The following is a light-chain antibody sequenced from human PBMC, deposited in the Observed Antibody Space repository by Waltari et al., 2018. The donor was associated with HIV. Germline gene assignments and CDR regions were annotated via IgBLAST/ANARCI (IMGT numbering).Light chain of an antibody. CDR2: AAS. V-gene: IGKV1-17*02. CDR1: QGVRNE. Sequence: DIQMTQSPSSLSASLGDSVTVTCRASQGVRNELAWFQQKPGQAPQRLIYAASHLQSGVPSRFSGSGSETYFTLTITDLQPEDSATYFCLQHNSYPLITFGQGTRLEI. J-gene: IGKJ5*01. CDR3: LQHNSYPLIT.